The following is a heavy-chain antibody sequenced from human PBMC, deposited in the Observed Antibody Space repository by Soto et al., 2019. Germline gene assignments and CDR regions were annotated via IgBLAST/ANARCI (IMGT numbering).Heavy chain of an antibody. J-gene: IGHJ4*02. CDR1: GFTFSSYG. CDR3: ARDRIPYSSSCVAH. CDR2: IWNDGSNK. D-gene: IGHD6-13*01. Sequence: QVQLVESGGGVVQPGRSLRLSCVASGFTFSSYGMQWVRQAPGKGLEWVAVIWNDGSNKYHADSVKGRFTISRDDSKNTLYLQMNGLSAEDTAMYYCARDRIPYSSSCVAHWGQGTLVTVSS. V-gene: IGHV3-33*01.